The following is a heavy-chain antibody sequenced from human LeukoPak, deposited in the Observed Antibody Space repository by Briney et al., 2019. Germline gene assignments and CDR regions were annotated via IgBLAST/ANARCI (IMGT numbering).Heavy chain of an antibody. V-gene: IGHV4-39*01. CDR1: GGSISSSSYY. CDR3: AKPYSGGWRGGFDY. CDR2: FYYSGSP. J-gene: IGHJ4*02. D-gene: IGHD6-19*01. Sequence: SETLSLTCTVSGGSISSSSYYGGCIRQPPGKGLQWIVSFYYSGSPHYNPSLKSRVTISVDTSKNQFSLKLSSVTAADTAVYYCAKPYSGGWRGGFDYWGQGTLVTVSS.